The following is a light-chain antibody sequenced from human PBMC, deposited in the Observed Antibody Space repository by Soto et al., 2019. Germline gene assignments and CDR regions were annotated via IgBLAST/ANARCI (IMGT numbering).Light chain of an antibody. CDR2: SNN. Sequence: QSVLTQTPSVSGTPWQRVTISCSVKNSNWGSNAVSWYHQLPGSAPKRLIHSNNQRPSGVPDRFSGSKSGTSASLTITGLQSEDEADYYCAAWDDSLNGYVFGTGTKVTVL. CDR3: AAWDDSLNGYV. CDR1: NSNWGSNA. J-gene: IGLJ1*01. V-gene: IGLV1-44*01.